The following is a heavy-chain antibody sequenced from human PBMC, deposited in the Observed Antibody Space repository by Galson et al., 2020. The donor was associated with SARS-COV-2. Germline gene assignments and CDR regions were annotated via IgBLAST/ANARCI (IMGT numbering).Heavy chain of an antibody. CDR1: GFSLTTSGVS. J-gene: IGHJ3*01. Sequence: SGPTLVKPTQTLTLTCSFSGFSLTTSGVSVGWVRQPPGKALEWLALIYWNDDKRYSPSLKSRLTVTKDTSKNQVVLKMTNMDPVDTGTYYCAHRRGSSRWSFGGVPAGRNDGFGFWGQGTMVTVSS. CDR2: IYWNDDK. CDR3: AHRRGSSRWSFGGVPAGRNDGFGF. V-gene: IGHV2-5*01. D-gene: IGHD6-19*01.